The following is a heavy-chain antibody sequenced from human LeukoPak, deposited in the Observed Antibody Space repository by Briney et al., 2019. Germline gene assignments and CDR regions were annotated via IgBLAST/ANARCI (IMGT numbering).Heavy chain of an antibody. CDR2: IIPIFGTA. V-gene: IGHV1-69*05. CDR1: GGTFSSYA. CDR3: ARDGFSIAAAGVYYYYMDV. Sequence: SVKVSCKASGGTFSSYAISWVRQVPGQGLEWMGRIIPIFGTANYAQRFQGRVTITTDESTSTAYMELSSLRSEDTAVYYCARDGFSIAAAGVYYYYMDVWGKGTTVTVSS. J-gene: IGHJ6*03. D-gene: IGHD6-13*01.